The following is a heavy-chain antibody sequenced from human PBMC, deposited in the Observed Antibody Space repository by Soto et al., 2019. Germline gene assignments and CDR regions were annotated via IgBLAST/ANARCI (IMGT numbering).Heavy chain of an antibody. V-gene: IGHV1-69*02. Sequence: SVKVSCKASGGTFSSYTISWVRQAPGQGLEWMGRIIPILGIANYAQKFQGRVTMAADKSTSTAYMELRSLRSEDTAFYYCATSYGSGYRAFDYWGQGALVTVSS. D-gene: IGHD3-10*01. J-gene: IGHJ4*02. CDR1: GGTFSSYT. CDR3: ATSYGSGYRAFDY. CDR2: IIPILGIA.